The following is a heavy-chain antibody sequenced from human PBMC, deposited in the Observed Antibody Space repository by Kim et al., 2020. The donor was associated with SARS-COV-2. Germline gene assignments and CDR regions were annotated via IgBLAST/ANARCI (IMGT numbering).Heavy chain of an antibody. CDR1: GFTFSNYK. J-gene: IGHJ6*02. CDR2: ISSSSSYI. CDR3: AREGNLGWGSGDGMDV. D-gene: IGHD6-19*01. V-gene: IGHV3-21*01. Sequence: GGSLRLSCAASGFTFSNYKMNWVRQAPGKGLEWVSYISSSSSYIYYADSVKGRFTISRDNAKNSLYLQMNSLRAEDTAVYYCAREGNLGWGSGDGMDVWGQGTTVTVSS.